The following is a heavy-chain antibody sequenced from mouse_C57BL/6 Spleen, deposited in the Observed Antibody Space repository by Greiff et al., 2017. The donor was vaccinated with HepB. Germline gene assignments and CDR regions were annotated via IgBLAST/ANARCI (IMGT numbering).Heavy chain of an antibody. J-gene: IGHJ4*01. CDR3: ASLYYDYDTGDYYAMDY. Sequence: VMLVESGPGLVQPSQSLSITCTVSGFSLTSYGVHWVRQSPGKGLEWLGVIWSGGSTDYNAAFISRLSISKDNSKSQVFFKMNSLQADDTAIYYCASLYYDYDTGDYYAMDYWGQGTSVTVSS. V-gene: IGHV2-2*01. CDR1: GFSLTSYG. CDR2: IWSGGST. D-gene: IGHD2-4*01.